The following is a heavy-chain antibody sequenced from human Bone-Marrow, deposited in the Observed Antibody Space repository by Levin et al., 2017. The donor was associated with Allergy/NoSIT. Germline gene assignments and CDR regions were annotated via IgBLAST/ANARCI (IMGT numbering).Heavy chain of an antibody. D-gene: IGHD2-2*01. V-gene: IGHV3-30*18. Sequence: PGESLKISCVGSGFTFRSFGMHWVRRAPGKGLEWLAHVSNDGDEEYFADSVKGRFTMSRDNSRKRLYLQLSSLREEDTAVYYCAKNAEGYCLSTKCFYTMDVWGQGTTVIVSS. CDR1: GFTFRSFG. CDR3: AKNAEGYCLSTKCFYTMDV. J-gene: IGHJ6*02. CDR2: VSNDGDEE.